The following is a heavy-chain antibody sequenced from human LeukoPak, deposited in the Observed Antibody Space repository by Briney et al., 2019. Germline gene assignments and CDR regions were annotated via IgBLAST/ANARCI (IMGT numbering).Heavy chain of an antibody. D-gene: IGHD3-16*01. CDR2: INSSGGST. CDR1: GYTFSGYY. J-gene: IGHJ4*02. CDR3: ARSPVNDYVWGSLDY. V-gene: IGHV1-46*01. Sequence: ASVKVSCKASGYTFSGYYMHWVRQAPGQGLEWMGIINSSGGSTSYAQKFQGRVTMTRDTSTSTVYMELSSLRSEDTAVFYCARSPVNDYVWGSLDYWGQGTLVTVSS.